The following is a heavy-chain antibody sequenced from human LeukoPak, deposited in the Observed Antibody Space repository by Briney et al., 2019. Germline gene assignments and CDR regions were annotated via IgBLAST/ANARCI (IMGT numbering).Heavy chain of an antibody. CDR3: ARLYQAAAGTFDY. CDR1: GGSFSGYY. Sequence: SETLSLTCAVYGGSFSGYYWSWIRQPPGKGLEWIGEINHSGSTNYNPSLKSRVTISVDTSKNQFSLKLSSVTAADTAVYYCARLYQAAAGTFDYWGQGTLVTVSS. D-gene: IGHD6-13*01. CDR2: INHSGST. V-gene: IGHV4-34*01. J-gene: IGHJ4*02.